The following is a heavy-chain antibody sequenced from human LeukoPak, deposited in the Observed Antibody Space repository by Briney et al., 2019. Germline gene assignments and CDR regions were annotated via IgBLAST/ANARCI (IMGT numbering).Heavy chain of an antibody. Sequence: PSETLSLTCTVSGGSISSYYWSWIRQPAGKGLEWIGRIYTSGSTNYNPSLKSRVTMSVDTSKNQFSLKLSSVTAADTAVYYCARDLNSGGWYYDWFDPWGQGTLVTVSS. J-gene: IGHJ5*02. D-gene: IGHD6-19*01. CDR2: IYTSGST. CDR3: ARDLNSGGWYYDWFDP. CDR1: GGSISSYY. V-gene: IGHV4-4*07.